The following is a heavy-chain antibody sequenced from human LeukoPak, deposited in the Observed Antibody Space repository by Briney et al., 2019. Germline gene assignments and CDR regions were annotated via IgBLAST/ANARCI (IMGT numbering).Heavy chain of an antibody. CDR2: INHSGST. V-gene: IGHV4-34*01. Sequence: SETLSLTCAVYGGSFSGYYWSWIRQPPGKGLEWIGEINHSGSTNYNPSLKSRVTISVDTSKNQFSLKLSSVTAADTAVYYCARGIQLWNLYYFDYWGQGTLVTVSS. CDR3: ARGIQLWNLYYFDY. CDR1: GGSFSGYY. D-gene: IGHD5-18*01. J-gene: IGHJ4*02.